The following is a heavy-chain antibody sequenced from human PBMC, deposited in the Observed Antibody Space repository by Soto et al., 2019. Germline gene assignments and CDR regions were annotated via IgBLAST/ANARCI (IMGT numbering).Heavy chain of an antibody. CDR2: IYYSGST. D-gene: IGHD5-18*01. J-gene: IGHJ3*02. CDR1: GGSISSGDYY. V-gene: IGHV4-30-4*01. Sequence: PSETLSLTCTVSGGSISSGDYYWSWIRQPPGKGLEWIGYIYYSGSTYYNPSLKSRVTISVDTSKNQFSLKLSSVTAADTAVYYCAAGPWIQLWFSPDAFDIWGQGTMVTVSS. CDR3: AAGPWIQLWFSPDAFDI.